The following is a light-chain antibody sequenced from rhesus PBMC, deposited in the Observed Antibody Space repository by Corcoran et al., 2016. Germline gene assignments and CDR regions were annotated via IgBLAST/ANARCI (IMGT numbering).Light chain of an antibody. J-gene: IGKJ4*01. CDR3: QHYCSTPVS. Sequence: DIQMTQSPSSLSASVGDRVTITCRASQGITNDLAWYQQKSGETPKLVIYGASDLQSGIPSRFSGSGSGTDFTLPISSLQPEEFATYYCQHYCSTPVSFGGGAKVEIK. V-gene: IGKV1-33*02. CDR2: GAS. CDR1: QGITND.